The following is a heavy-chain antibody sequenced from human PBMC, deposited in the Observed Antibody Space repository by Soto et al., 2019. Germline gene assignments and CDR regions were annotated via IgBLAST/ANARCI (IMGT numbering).Heavy chain of an antibody. CDR3: ASSSLYGMDV. V-gene: IGHV4-30-4*01. J-gene: IGHJ6*02. Sequence: SLTHSLPNTVVYGNIVGGDCCWSWIRQPHGKGLEWIGNIYYSRNTYYNPSLRSLLIISIDTSKNQCSRKGGSVTAADSAVYYCASSSLYGMDVWGQGTTVTV. CDR2: IYYSRNT. CDR1: YGNIVGGDCC.